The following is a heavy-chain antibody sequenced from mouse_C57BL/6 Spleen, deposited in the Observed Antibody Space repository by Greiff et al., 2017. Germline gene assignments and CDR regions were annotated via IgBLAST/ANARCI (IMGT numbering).Heavy chain of an antibody. D-gene: IGHD2-1*01. CDR3: ARRDGNYEIAY. CDR1: GYTFTSYG. V-gene: IGHV1-81*01. J-gene: IGHJ3*01. Sequence: VQLQQSGAELARPGASVKLSCKASGYTFTSYGISWVKQRTGQGLEWIGEIYPRSGNTYYNEKFKGKATLTADKSSSTAYMELRSLTSEDSAVYFCARRDGNYEIAYWGQGTLVTVSA. CDR2: IYPRSGNT.